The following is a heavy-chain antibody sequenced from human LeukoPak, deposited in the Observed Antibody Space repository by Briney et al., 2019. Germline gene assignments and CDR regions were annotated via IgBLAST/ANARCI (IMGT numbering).Heavy chain of an antibody. J-gene: IGHJ4*02. V-gene: IGHV4-39*07. D-gene: IGHD6-13*01. CDR3: ARGRGRTYSSSWYPRGYFDY. Sequence: KTSETLSLTCAVSGGSISSSSYYWGWIRQPPGKGLEWIGSVYYRGNTYYNPSLKSRVTTSVDTSKNQFSLKLSSVTAADTAVYYCARGRGRTYSSSWYPRGYFDYWGQGTLVTVSS. CDR1: GGSISSSSYY. CDR2: VYYRGNT.